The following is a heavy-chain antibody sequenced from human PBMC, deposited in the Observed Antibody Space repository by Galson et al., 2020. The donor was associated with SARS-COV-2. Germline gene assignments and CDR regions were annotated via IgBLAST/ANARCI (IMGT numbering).Heavy chain of an antibody. CDR3: AREENFFLVGTATRMCCFDS. CDR1: GGSFSGYY. V-gene: IGHV4-34*01. Sequence: SETLSLTCAVYGGSFSGYYWSWIRQPPGKGLEWIGEINSSGSTNYNPSLKSRVTISVDTSKNHFSLKLSSVTAADTAVYYCAREENFFLVGTATRMCCFDSWGRGTMATVSS. CDR2: INSSGST. D-gene: IGHD2-21*02. J-gene: IGHJ4*02.